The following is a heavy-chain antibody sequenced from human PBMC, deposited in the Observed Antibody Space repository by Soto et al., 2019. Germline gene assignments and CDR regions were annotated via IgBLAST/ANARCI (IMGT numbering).Heavy chain of an antibody. J-gene: IGHJ4*02. CDR3: AHTPQIVSPWGYAY. Sequence: QITLKESGPTMVKPTQTLTLTCTFSGFSLSTSGVGVGWIRQPPGEALEWLALIFWDDDKRYSPSLNSRLTITKDTSKNQVVLTMTKMDPIDTATYSCAHTPQIVSPWGYAYWGQGTLVTVSS. V-gene: IGHV2-5*02. D-gene: IGHD2-15*01. CDR2: IFWDDDK. CDR1: GFSLSTSGVG.